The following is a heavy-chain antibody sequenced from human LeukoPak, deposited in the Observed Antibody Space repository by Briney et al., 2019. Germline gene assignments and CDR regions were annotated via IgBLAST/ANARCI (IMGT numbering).Heavy chain of an antibody. D-gene: IGHD1-7*01. CDR1: GFTFSSYG. CDR2: ILYDGSNK. V-gene: IGHV3-30*18. CDR3: AKDRTRSFDY. J-gene: IGHJ4*02. Sequence: QPGRSLRLSCAASGFTFSSYGMHWVRQAPGKGLEWVAVILYDGSNKYYADSVKGRFTISRDNSKNTLYLQMNSLRAEDTAVYYCAKDRTRSFDYWGQGTLVTVSS.